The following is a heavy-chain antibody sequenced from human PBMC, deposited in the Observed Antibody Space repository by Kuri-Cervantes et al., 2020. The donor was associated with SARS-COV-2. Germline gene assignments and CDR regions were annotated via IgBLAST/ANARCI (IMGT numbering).Heavy chain of an antibody. CDR2: IDWDDDK. Sequence: SGPTLVKPTQTLTLTCTFSGFSLSTSGMCVSWIRQPPGKALEWLARIDWDDDKYYKTSLKTRLTISKDTSKNQVVLTMTNMDPVDTATYYCARIRAVVVALDYRGQGTLVTVSS. D-gene: IGHD2-2*01. V-gene: IGHV2-70*11. CDR3: ARIRAVVVALDY. J-gene: IGHJ4*02. CDR1: GFSLSTSGMC.